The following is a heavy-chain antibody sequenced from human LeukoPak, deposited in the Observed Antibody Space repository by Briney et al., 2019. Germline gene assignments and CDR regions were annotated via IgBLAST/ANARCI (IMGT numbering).Heavy chain of an antibody. CDR2: IRSKANSYAT. CDR3: TMIGFDY. CDR1: GFTLSGSA. V-gene: IGHV3-73*01. Sequence: PGGSLRLSRAASGFTLSGSAMHGVRQASGRGREWVGRIRSKANSYATAYAASVKGRFTLSRDDSKNTAYLQMNSLKTEDTAVYYCTMIGFDYWGQGTLVTVSS. J-gene: IGHJ4*02. D-gene: IGHD3-22*01.